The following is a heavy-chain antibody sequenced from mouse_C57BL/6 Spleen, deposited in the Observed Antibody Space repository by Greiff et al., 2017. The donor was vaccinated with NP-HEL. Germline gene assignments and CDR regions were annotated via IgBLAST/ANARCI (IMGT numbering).Heavy chain of an antibody. CDR3: ARSVDLLWSPGAMDY. J-gene: IGHJ4*01. CDR1: GYTFTSYG. V-gene: IGHV1-81*01. CDR2: IYPRSGNT. D-gene: IGHD2-1*01. Sequence: VQLQQSGAELARPGASVKLSCKASGYTFTSYGISWVKQRTGQGLEWIGEIYPRSGNTYYNEQFKGKATLTADKSSSTAYMALRSLTSEDSAVYFCARSVDLLWSPGAMDYWGQGTSVTVSS.